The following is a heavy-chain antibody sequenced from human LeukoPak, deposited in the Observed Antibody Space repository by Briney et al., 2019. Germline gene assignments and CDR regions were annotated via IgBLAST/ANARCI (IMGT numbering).Heavy chain of an antibody. CDR2: INHTGST. J-gene: IGHJ4*02. D-gene: IGHD3-10*01. CDR1: GESFTTFY. V-gene: IGHV4-34*01. Sequence: PSETLSLTCAVYGESFTTFYWGWIRQTPGKGLEWIGEINHTGSTNYNPSLKSRVTISVDTSKNQFSLKLSSVTAADTAVYYCARHRARGWWFGELAPRGSTHPIKYWGQGTLVTVSS. CDR3: ARHRARGWWFGELAPRGSTHPIKY.